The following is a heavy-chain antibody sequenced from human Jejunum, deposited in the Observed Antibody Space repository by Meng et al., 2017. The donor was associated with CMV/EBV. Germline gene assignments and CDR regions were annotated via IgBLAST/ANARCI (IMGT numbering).Heavy chain of an antibody. V-gene: IGHV3-21*01. CDR3: ARDLTMLRGALYWYFDL. D-gene: IGHD3-10*01. J-gene: IGHJ2*01. Sequence: FTFSRYNMNWFRQAPGKRLEWVASISGSSTYIHYADSLKGRFTISRDNAQNSLFLQIDGLTVEDTAVYYCARDLTMLRGALYWYFDLWGRGTLVTVSS. CDR2: ISGSSTYI. CDR1: FTFSRYN.